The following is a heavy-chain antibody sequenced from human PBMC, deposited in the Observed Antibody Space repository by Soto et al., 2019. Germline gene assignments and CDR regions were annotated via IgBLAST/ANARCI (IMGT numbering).Heavy chain of an antibody. CDR3: ARSQCGGSCYRNWFDP. V-gene: IGHV1-69*01. CDR1: GGTFSSYA. Sequence: QVQLVQSGAEVKKPGSSVKVSCKASGGTFSSYAISWVRQAPGQGLEWMGGIIPIFGTATYAQKFQGRVTITADESTSTAYMELSSLRSEDTAVYYCARSQCGGSCYRNWFDPWGQGTLVTVSS. CDR2: IIPIFGTA. D-gene: IGHD2-15*01. J-gene: IGHJ5*02.